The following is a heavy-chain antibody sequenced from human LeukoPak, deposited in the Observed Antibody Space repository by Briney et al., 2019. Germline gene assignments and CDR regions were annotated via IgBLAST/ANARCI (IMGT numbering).Heavy chain of an antibody. CDR2: INRDGNER. V-gene: IGHV3-7*03. J-gene: IGHJ6*02. Sequence: PGGSLRLSCEASGFTFSNYWMTWVRQAPGKGLEWVANINRDGNERYYVDSVKGRFTISRDDAKSSLYLQMNSLRAEDTAVYYCARRNAMDVWGQGTTVIVFS. CDR1: GFTFSNYW. CDR3: ARRNAMDV.